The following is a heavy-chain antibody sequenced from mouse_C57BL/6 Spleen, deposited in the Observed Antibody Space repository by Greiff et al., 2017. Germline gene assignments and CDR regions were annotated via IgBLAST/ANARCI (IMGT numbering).Heavy chain of an antibody. CDR3: ARGATTVVATDFDV. J-gene: IGHJ1*03. Sequence: VQLKESEGGLVQPGSSMKLSCTASGFTFSDYYMAWVRQVPEKGLEWFANINYDGISTYYLDSLKSRFIISRDNAKNILYLQMSSLKSEDTATYYCARGATTVVATDFDVWGTGTTVTVSS. V-gene: IGHV5-16*01. CDR2: INYDGIST. D-gene: IGHD1-1*01. CDR1: GFTFSDYY.